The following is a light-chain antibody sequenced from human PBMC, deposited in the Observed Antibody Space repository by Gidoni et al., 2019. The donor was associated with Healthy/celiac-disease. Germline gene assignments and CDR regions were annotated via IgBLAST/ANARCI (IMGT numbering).Light chain of an antibody. CDR3: QQSYSTPPT. V-gene: IGKV1-39*01. CDR2: AAS. J-gene: IGKJ5*01. Sequence: DLQMTQSPSSLSASVGDRVTMTCRASQSISSYLNWYQQKPGKAPKLLIYAASSLQSGVPSRFSGSGSGTDFTLTISRLQPEDFATYYCQQSYSTPPTFGQGTRLEIK. CDR1: QSISSY.